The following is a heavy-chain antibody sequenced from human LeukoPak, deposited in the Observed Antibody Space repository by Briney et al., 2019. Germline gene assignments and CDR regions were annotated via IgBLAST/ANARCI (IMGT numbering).Heavy chain of an antibody. CDR1: GFTFRSYW. CDR3: AKDVNWGQFDY. J-gene: IGHJ4*02. V-gene: IGHV3-48*04. CDR2: ISSSGSTI. Sequence: SGGSLRLSCAASGFTFRSYWMSWVRQAPGKGLEWVSYISSSGSTIYYADSVKGRFTISRDNAKNSLYLQMNSLRAEDTAVYYCAKDVNWGQFDYWGQGTLVTVSS. D-gene: IGHD7-27*01.